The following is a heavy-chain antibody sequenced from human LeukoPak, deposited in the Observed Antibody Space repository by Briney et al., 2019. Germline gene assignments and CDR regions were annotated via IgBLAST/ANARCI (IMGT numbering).Heavy chain of an antibody. CDR3: ARDLQDYYDSSGYYYGHLDY. CDR1: GYTVTSYG. CDR2: ISAYNGNT. V-gene: IGHV1-18*01. J-gene: IGHJ4*02. D-gene: IGHD3-22*01. Sequence: GASVKVSCKASGYTVTSYGISWVRQAPGQGLEWMGWISAYNGNTNYAQKLQGRVTMTTDTSTSTAYMELRSLRSDDTAVYYCARDLQDYYDSSGYYYGHLDYWGQGTLVTVSS.